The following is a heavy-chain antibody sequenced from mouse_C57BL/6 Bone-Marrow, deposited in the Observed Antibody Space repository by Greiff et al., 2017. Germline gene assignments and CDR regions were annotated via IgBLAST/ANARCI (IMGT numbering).Heavy chain of an antibody. CDR1: GYTFTSYG. CDR2: IYPRSGNT. CDR3: ARDGVYDGYYEDWFAY. D-gene: IGHD2-3*01. Sequence: VKLLESGAELARPGASVKLSCKASGYTFTSYGISWVKQRTGQGLEWIGEIYPRSGNTYYNEKFKGKATLTADKSSSTAYMELRSLTSEDSAVYFCARDGVYDGYYEDWFAYWGQGTLVTVSA. V-gene: IGHV1-81*01. J-gene: IGHJ3*01.